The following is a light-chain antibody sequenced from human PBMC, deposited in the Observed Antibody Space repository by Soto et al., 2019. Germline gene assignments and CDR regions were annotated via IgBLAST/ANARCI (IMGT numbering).Light chain of an antibody. CDR3: LQYNDWVPT. CDR2: GAS. V-gene: IGKV3-15*01. Sequence: EIVMTQSPATLSVSPGESATLSCRASQSVRSNLAWYQQKPGQAPRLLIYGASTRATGIPVRFSGSGSGTDFTLTISSLQSEDFAVYYCLQYNDWVPTFGQGTKVDI. J-gene: IGKJ1*01. CDR1: QSVRSN.